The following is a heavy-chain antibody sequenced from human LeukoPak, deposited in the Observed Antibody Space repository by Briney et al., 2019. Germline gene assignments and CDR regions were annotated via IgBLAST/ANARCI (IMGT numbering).Heavy chain of an antibody. J-gene: IGHJ5*02. V-gene: IGHV4-61*02. Sequence: SETLSLTCTVSGGSISSGSYYWSWIRQPAGKGLEWIGRIYTSGSANYNPSLKSRVTISVDTSKNQFSLKLSSVTAADTAVYYCARHHLATEFNWFDPWGQGTLVIVSS. CDR2: IYTSGSA. CDR1: GGSISSGSYY. CDR3: ARHHLATEFNWFDP. D-gene: IGHD5-12*01.